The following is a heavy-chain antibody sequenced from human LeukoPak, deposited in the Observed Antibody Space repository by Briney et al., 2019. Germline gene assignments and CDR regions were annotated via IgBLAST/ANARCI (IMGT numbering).Heavy chain of an antibody. CDR3: ARVRPPPRVLLPNLDP. Sequence: GGSLRLSCAASGFTFTSHSIHWVRQAPGKGLEWVAVISYDGSNRYYADSVKGRFSISRDISKNTVYLQLAGLTPEDTALYYCARVRPPPRVLLPNLDPWGQGTLVIVSS. CDR1: GFTFTSHS. CDR2: ISYDGSNR. D-gene: IGHD3-10*01. J-gene: IGHJ5*02. V-gene: IGHV3-30*04.